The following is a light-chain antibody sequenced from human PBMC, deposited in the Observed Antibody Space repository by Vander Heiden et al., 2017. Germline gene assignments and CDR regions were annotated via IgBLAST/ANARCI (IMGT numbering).Light chain of an antibody. J-gene: IGKJ4*01. CDR3: QQDNNWPLT. Sequence: EIVMTQSPATLSVSPGERATLSCRASQSVSSNLAWYQQKPGQAPRLLIYGASTRATGIPARFSGSGSGTEFTLTISGLQSEDFAVYYCQQDNNWPLTFGGGTKVEIK. CDR1: QSVSSN. V-gene: IGKV3-15*01. CDR2: GAS.